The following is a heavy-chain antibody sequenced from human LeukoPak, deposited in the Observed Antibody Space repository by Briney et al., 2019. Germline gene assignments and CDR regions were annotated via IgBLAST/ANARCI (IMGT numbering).Heavy chain of an antibody. CDR2: IYYSGST. Sequence: SQTLSLTCTVSGGSISSGDYYWSWIRQPPGTGLEWIGYIYYSGSTYYNPSLKSRVTISVDTSKNQFSLKLSSVTAADTAVYYCARFALGGPFDYWGQGTLVTVSS. J-gene: IGHJ4*02. V-gene: IGHV4-30-4*01. CDR1: GGSISSGDYY. CDR3: ARFALGGPFDY. D-gene: IGHD3-16*01.